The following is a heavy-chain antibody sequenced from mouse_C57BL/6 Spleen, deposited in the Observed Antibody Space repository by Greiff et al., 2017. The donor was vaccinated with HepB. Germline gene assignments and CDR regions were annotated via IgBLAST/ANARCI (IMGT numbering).Heavy chain of an antibody. J-gene: IGHJ1*03. V-gene: IGHV2-2*01. CDR3: ARNYYGSSYWYFDV. D-gene: IGHD1-1*01. CDR2: IWSGGST. CDR1: GFSLTSYG. Sequence: VQVVESGPGLVQPSQRLSITCTVSGFSLTSYGVHWVRQSPGKGLEWLGVIWSGGSTDYNAAFISRLSISKDNSKSQVFFKMNSLQADDTAIYYCARNYYGSSYWYFDVWGTGTTVTVSS.